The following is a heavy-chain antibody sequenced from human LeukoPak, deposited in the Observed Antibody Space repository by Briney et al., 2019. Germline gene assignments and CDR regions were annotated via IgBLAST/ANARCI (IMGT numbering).Heavy chain of an antibody. CDR2: INHSGST. Sequence: SETLSLTCAVYGGSFSGYYWSWIRQPPGKGLEWIGEINHSGSTNYNPSLKSRVTISVDTSKNQFSLKLSSVTTADTAVYYCARAGAAGYLYWGQGTLVTLSS. CDR1: GGSFSGYY. D-gene: IGHD6-13*01. CDR3: ARAGAAGYLY. J-gene: IGHJ4*02. V-gene: IGHV4-34*01.